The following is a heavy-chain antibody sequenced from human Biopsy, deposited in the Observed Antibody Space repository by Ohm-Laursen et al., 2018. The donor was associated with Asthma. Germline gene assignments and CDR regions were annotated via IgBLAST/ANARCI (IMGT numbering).Heavy chain of an antibody. V-gene: IGHV3-33*01. J-gene: IGHJ6*02. CDR1: GFTFSSYG. D-gene: IGHD3-3*01. CDR3: ARSIYDFWSGYYGMDV. CDR2: IWYDGSNK. Sequence: SSLRLSCAASGFTFSSYGMHWVRQAPGKGLEWVAVIWYDGSNKYYADSVKGRFTISRDNSKNTLYLQMNSLRAEDTAVYYCARSIYDFWSGYYGMDVWGQGTTVTVSS.